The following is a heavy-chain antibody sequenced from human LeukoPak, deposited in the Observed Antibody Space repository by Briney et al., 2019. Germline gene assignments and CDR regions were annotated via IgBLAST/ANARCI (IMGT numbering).Heavy chain of an antibody. CDR3: ARLSNREKPIAAAGTGHY. Sequence: GESLKISCKGSGYSFTSYWIGWVRQMPGKGLEWMGIIYPGDSDTRYSPSFQGQVTISADKSISTAYLQWSSLKASDTAMYYCARLSNREKPIAAAGTGHYWGQGTLVTVSS. V-gene: IGHV5-51*01. J-gene: IGHJ4*02. CDR2: IYPGDSDT. D-gene: IGHD6-13*01. CDR1: GYSFTSYW.